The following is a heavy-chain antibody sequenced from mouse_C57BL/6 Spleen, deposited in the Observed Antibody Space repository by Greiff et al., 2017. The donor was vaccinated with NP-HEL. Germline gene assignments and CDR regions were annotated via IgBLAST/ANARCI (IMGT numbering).Heavy chain of an antibody. Sequence: VHVKQSVAELVRPGASVKLSCTASGFNIKNTYMHWVKQRPEQGLEWIGRIDPANGNTKYAPKFQGKATITADTSSNTAYLQLSSLTSEDTAIYYCARDGNYGPYYFDYWGQGTTLTVSS. V-gene: IGHV14-3*01. CDR2: IDPANGNT. J-gene: IGHJ2*01. D-gene: IGHD2-1*01. CDR3: ARDGNYGPYYFDY. CDR1: GFNIKNTY.